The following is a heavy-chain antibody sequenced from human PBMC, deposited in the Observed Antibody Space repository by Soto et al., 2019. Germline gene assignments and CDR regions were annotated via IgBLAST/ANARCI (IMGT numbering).Heavy chain of an antibody. Sequence: EVQLVESGGGLVQPGGSLRLSCAASGFTFSSYWMSWVRQAPGKGLEWVANIKQDGSEKYYVDSVKGRFTISRDNAKNSLYLQMNSLRAEDTAVYYCARDGGYSGYDLGYAFDIWGQGTMVTVSS. CDR2: IKQDGSEK. D-gene: IGHD5-12*01. V-gene: IGHV3-7*01. CDR3: ARDGGYSGYDLGYAFDI. J-gene: IGHJ3*02. CDR1: GFTFSSYW.